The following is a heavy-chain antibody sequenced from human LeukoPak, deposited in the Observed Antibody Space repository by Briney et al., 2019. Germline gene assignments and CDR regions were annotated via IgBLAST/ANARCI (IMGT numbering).Heavy chain of an antibody. V-gene: IGHV3-23*01. CDR3: AKDLSATRPGYFDY. J-gene: IGHJ4*02. CDR1: GFTFSTYA. D-gene: IGHD6-6*01. Sequence: GESLRLSCAASGFTFSTYAMSWVRQSPGKGLEWVSSISGSGGSTYYADSVKGRFTISRDTSKNTLYLQLNSLRAEDTAVYYCAKDLSATRPGYFDYWGQGTLVTVSS. CDR2: ISGSGGST.